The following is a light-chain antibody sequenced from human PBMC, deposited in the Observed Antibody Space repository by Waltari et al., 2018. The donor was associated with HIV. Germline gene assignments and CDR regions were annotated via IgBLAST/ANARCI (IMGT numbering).Light chain of an antibody. Sequence: QSALPQPASVSGSPGQSLTISCPGRDLGIYNSVSWYQHHTGKAPKVIIYEVRNRPSGISNRFSGSMSGNTASLTISGLQAEDEAYYFCTSYISSSSPEFAGGTKLTVL. CDR2: EVR. CDR3: TSYISSSSPE. V-gene: IGLV2-14*01. J-gene: IGLJ3*02. CDR1: RDLGIYNS.